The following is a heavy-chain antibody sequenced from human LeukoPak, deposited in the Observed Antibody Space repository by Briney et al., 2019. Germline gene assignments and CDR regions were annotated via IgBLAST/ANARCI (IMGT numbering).Heavy chain of an antibody. J-gene: IGHJ4*02. CDR2: IRVRSDSGTT. Sequence: GGSLRLSCAVSVFTFSYAYMTWVPQGRGRGLVCVGHIRVRSDSGTTEYAATVKGRFTISRDDTKNTLYLQMDTLQTEDTAVYYSASLVGFSLYYWGQGTLVTVSS. D-gene: IGHD1-26*01. V-gene: IGHV3-15*01. CDR3: ASLVGFSLYY. CDR1: VFTFSYAY.